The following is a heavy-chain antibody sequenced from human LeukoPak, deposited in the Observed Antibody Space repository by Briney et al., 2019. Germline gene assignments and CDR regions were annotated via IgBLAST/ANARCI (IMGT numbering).Heavy chain of an antibody. Sequence: SETLSLTCAVYGGSFSGYYWSWIRQPPGKGLEWIGEINHSGSTNYNPSLKSRVTISVDTSKNQFSLKLSSVTAADTAVYYCARIATGTTFGWFDHWGQGTLVTVSS. V-gene: IGHV4-34*01. CDR2: INHSGST. CDR1: GGSFSGYY. J-gene: IGHJ5*02. CDR3: ARIATGTTFGWFDH. D-gene: IGHD1-1*01.